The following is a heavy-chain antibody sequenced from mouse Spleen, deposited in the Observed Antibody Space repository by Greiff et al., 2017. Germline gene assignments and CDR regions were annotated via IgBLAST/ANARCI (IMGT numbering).Heavy chain of an antibody. CDR1: GYTFTSYW. J-gene: IGHJ2*01. CDR2: IDPSDSET. D-gene: IGHD1-1*01. V-gene: IGHV1-52*01. CDR3: AREGNITTVVAPFDY. Sequence: VQLQQPGAELVRPGSSVKLSCKASGYTFTSYWMHWVKQRPIQGLEWIGNIDPSDSETHYNQKFKDKATLTVDKSSSTAYMQLSSLTSEDSAVYYCAREGNITTVVAPFDYWGQGTTLTVSS.